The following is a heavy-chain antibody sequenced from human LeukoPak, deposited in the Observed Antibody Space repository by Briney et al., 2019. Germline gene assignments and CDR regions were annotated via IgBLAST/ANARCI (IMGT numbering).Heavy chain of an antibody. J-gene: IGHJ2*01. CDR1: GGSISSSSYY. CDR2: ISGTGDGA. CDR3: AKFFYDGSSHSYSLDWDYWFFDV. D-gene: IGHD3-22*01. Sequence: PSETLSLTCTVSGGSISSSSYYWGWIRQPPGKGLEWVSVISGTGDGAYYEDSVKGRFTSSRDNSKNTLYLQLNSLSVEDTAVYYCAKFFYDGSSHSYSLDWDYWFFDVWGRGTLVTVSS. V-gene: IGHV3-23*01.